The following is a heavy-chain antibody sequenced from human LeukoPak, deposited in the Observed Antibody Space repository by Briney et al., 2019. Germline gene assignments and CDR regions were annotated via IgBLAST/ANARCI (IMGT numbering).Heavy chain of an antibody. J-gene: IGHJ4*02. CDR2: IYYSGST. CDR3: ARAVYSYGYREGYYFDY. Sequence: KPSQTLSLTCTVSGGSISSGDYYWSWIRQPPGKGLEWIGYIYYSGSTYYNPSLKSRVTISVDTSKNQFSLKLSSVTAADTAVYYCARAVYSYGYREGYYFDYWGQGTLVTVSS. CDR1: GGSISSGDYY. D-gene: IGHD5-18*01. V-gene: IGHV4-30-4*08.